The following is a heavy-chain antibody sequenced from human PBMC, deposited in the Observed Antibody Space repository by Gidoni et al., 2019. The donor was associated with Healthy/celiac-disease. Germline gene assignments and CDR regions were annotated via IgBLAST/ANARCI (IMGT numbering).Heavy chain of an antibody. J-gene: IGHJ4*02. D-gene: IGHD4-17*01. CDR1: ELPFSSYS. CDR3: AVYGDYVDYFDY. Sequence: EVQLVESGGGRVSPGGSLSLPCAPSELPFSSYSMNWVRQAPGKGLEWVSSISSSSSYIYYADSVKGRFTISRDNAKNSLYLQMNSLRAEDTAVYYCAVYGDYVDYFDYWGQGTLVTVSS. V-gene: IGHV3-21*01. CDR2: ISSSSSYI.